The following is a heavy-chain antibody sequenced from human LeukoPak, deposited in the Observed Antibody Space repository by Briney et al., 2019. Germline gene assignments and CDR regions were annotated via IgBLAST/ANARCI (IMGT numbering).Heavy chain of an antibody. J-gene: IGHJ6*02. V-gene: IGHV3-23*01. Sequence: PGGSLRLSCAASGFTFSNYAMSWVRQAPGNGLEWVSRISGSGGSSFYADSVKGRWTISRDKSKNTLYLQMNSLRAEDTAVYYCAKGAYGDYYYYYAMDVWGQGTTVTVSS. CDR1: GFTFSNYA. D-gene: IGHD4/OR15-4a*01. CDR3: AKGAYGDYYYYYAMDV. CDR2: ISGSGGSS.